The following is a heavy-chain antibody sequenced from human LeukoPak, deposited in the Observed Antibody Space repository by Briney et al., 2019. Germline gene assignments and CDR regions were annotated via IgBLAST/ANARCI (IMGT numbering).Heavy chain of an antibody. CDR1: DGAIAGYS. V-gene: IGHV4-59*01. D-gene: IGHD3-10*01. Sequence: SETLSLTCTVSDGAIAGYSWSWIRQAPGKGLERIGYIYYSGDTNYNPSLKSRVTVSVDTSKNQFSLKLTSVTAADTAVYYCVRGPYGSGISNWFDPWGQGTQVIVSS. CDR2: IYYSGDT. J-gene: IGHJ5*02. CDR3: VRGPYGSGISNWFDP.